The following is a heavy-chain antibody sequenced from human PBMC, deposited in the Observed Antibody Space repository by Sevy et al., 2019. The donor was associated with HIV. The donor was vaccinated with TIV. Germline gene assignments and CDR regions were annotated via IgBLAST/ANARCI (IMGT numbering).Heavy chain of an antibody. CDR2: IKSKTDVGRT. J-gene: IGHJ3*02. Sequence: GGSLRLSCAASGFTFSNAWMSWVRQAPGKGLEWVGRIKSKTDVGRTDYAAPVKCRFTMSRDESKSTLYLQMNSLKTRLSAMEYWTKVAELTAFVIWGQGKRFT. CDR3: TKVAELTAFVI. D-gene: IGHD3-9*01. CDR1: GFTFSNAW. V-gene: IGHV3-15*01.